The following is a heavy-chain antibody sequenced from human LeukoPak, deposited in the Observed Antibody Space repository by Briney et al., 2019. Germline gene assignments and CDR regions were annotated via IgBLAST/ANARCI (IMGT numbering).Heavy chain of an antibody. CDR3: ARDPSRNGVYYFDN. D-gene: IGHD4-17*01. CDR1: GLPFNAYA. CDR2: ISDNGYSQ. V-gene: IGHV3-30-3*01. J-gene: IGHJ4*02. Sequence: GGSLRLSCAASGLPFNAYAMHWVRQTPGRGLEWVAGISDNGYSQYYADSVKGRFTISRDNSENTLFLQTDSLRAEDTALYYCARDPSRNGVYYFDNWGQGTLVTVSS.